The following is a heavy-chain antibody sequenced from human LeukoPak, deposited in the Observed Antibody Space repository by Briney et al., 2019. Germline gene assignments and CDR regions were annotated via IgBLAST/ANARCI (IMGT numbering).Heavy chain of an antibody. D-gene: IGHD3-3*01. CDR3: ASHGGAGVVRTTYYYGMDV. J-gene: IGHJ6*02. CDR1: GYTFTGYY. V-gene: IGHV1-2*02. Sequence: ASVKVSCKASGYTFTGYYMHWVRQAPGQGLEWMGWINPNSGGTNYAQKFQGRVTITADKSTSTAYMELSSLRSEDTAVYYCASHGGAGVVRTTYYYGMDVWGQGTTVTVSS. CDR2: INPNSGGT.